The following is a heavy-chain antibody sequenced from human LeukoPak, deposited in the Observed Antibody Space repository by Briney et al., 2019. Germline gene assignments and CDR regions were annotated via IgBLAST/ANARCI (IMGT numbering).Heavy chain of an antibody. Sequence: ETLSLTCAVYGGSFSGYYWSWIRQPPGKGVEWIGEINNSGSTNYNPSLTSRVTISVYTSKNQFSLKLSSVTAADTAVYYCARRRVAAAGTRLNWFDPWGQGTLVTVSS. D-gene: IGHD6-13*01. CDR1: GGSFSGYY. V-gene: IGHV4-34*01. CDR3: ARRRVAAAGTRLNWFDP. J-gene: IGHJ5*02. CDR2: INNSGST.